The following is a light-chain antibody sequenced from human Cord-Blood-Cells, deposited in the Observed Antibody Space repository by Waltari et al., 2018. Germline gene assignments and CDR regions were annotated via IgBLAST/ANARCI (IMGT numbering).Light chain of an antibody. CDR3: CSYAGSSTSV. CDR2: EGS. V-gene: IGLV2-23*01. Sequence: QSALTQPASVSGSPGQSITISCTGTSSDVGSYNLVSWYQQHPGKAPKLMLYEGSKRPSGVSNLFSGSKSGNTASLTISGLQAEDEADYYCCSYAGSSTSVFGGGTKLTVL. J-gene: IGLJ3*02. CDR1: SSDVGSYNL.